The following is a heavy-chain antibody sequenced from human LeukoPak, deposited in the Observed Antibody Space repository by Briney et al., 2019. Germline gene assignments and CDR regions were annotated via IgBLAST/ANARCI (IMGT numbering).Heavy chain of an antibody. CDR3: AKKGYDILTGYYWGYYFDY. D-gene: IGHD3-9*01. CDR1: GFTFSSYG. J-gene: IGHJ4*02. Sequence: GGSLRLSCAASGFTFSSYGMHWVRQAPGKGLEWVAVISYDGSNKYYADSVKGRFTISRDNSKNTLYLQMNSLRAEDTAVYYCAKKGYDILTGYYWGYYFDYWGQGTLVTVSS. V-gene: IGHV3-30*18. CDR2: ISYDGSNK.